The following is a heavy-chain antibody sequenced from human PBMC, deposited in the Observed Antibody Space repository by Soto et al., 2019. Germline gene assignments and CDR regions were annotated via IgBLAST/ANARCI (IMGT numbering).Heavy chain of an antibody. CDR2: IYYSGST. Sequence: PSETLSLTCTVSGGSISSSSYYWGWIRQPPGKGLEWIGSIYYSGSTYYNPSLKSRVTISVDTSKNQFSLKLNSVTAADTAVYNCARDRXTTIFGVVSVYMDVWGKGTTVTVSS. J-gene: IGHJ6*03. D-gene: IGHD3-3*01. V-gene: IGHV4-39*02. CDR3: ARDRXTTIFGVVSVYMDV. CDR1: GGSISSSSYY.